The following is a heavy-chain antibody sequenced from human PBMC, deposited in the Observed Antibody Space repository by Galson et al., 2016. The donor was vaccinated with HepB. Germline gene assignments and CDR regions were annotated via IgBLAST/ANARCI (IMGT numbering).Heavy chain of an antibody. CDR2: VSGTGGTT. Sequence: SLRLSCAASGFTFSSFAMSWVRQAPGKGLEWVSAVSGTGGTTYYADSVKGRFTISRDSSRNTLYLQMNSLRAGDTAIYYCAKQKSLVERPRGLRKSYYFDYWGQGTRVTVSS. CDR3: AKQKSLVERPRGLRKSYYFDY. CDR1: GFTFSSFA. V-gene: IGHV3-23*01. J-gene: IGHJ4*02. D-gene: IGHD2-15*01.